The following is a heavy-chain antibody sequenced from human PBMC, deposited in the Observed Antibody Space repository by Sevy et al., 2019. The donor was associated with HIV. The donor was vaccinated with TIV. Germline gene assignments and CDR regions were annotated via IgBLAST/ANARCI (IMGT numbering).Heavy chain of an antibody. V-gene: IGHV3-48*02. D-gene: IGHD2-15*01. CDR1: GFNFRNYS. J-gene: IGHJ4*02. CDR2: ISSGSGTI. Sequence: GGSLRLSCAASGFNFRNYSMTWVRQAPGKGLDWVSYISSGSGTIHYADSVKDRFTISRDNAKNSLFLQLNSLRDEDTAIYYCGRPYCSGDDCYSGLEYWGQGILVTVSS. CDR3: GRPYCSGDDCYSGLEY.